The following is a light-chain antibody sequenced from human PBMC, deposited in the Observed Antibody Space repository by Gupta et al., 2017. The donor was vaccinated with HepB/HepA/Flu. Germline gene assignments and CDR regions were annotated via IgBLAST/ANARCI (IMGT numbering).Light chain of an antibody. J-gene: IGKJ2*01. V-gene: IGKV3-20*01. CDR3: QQEGSSPFT. CDR2: GAS. Sequence: EIVLTQSPGTLSLSPGERATLSCRASQSVSSSYLAWYQQKPGQAPRLLIYGASSRATGIPDRFSGSGSETDFTLTISRREPEDFAVYYCQQEGSSPFTFGQGTKLEIK. CDR1: QSVSSSY.